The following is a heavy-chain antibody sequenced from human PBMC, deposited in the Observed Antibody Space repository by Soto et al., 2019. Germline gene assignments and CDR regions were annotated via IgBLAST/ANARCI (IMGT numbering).Heavy chain of an antibody. CDR3: AKDRITMIVVAPFDY. D-gene: IGHD3-22*01. CDR2: IWYDGSNK. J-gene: IGHJ4*02. Sequence: PGGSLRLSCAASGFTFSSYGMHWVRQAPGKGLEWVAVIWYDGSNKYYADSVKGRFTISRDNSKNTLYLQMNSLRAEDTAVYYCAKDRITMIVVAPFDYWGQGTLVTVSS. CDR1: GFTFSSYG. V-gene: IGHV3-33*06.